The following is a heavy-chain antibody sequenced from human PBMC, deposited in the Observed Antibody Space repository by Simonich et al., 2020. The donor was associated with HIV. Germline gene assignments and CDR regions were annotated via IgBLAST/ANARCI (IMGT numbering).Heavy chain of an antibody. V-gene: IGHV1-69*01. J-gene: IGHJ4*02. CDR2: IIPIVGTA. CDR3: ARVVYSSGWYHLAY. D-gene: IGHD6-19*01. CDR1: GYTFTGYY. Sequence: QVQLVQSGAEVKKPGASVKVSCKASGYTFTGYYMHWVRQAPGQGLEWMGGIIPIVGTANYAQKFQGRVTITADESTSTAYMELSSLRSEDTAVYYCARVVYSSGWYHLAYWGQGTLVTVSS.